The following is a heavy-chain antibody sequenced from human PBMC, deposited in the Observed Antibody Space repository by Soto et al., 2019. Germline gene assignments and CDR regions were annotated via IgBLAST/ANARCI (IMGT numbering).Heavy chain of an antibody. J-gene: IGHJ4*02. CDR1: GYTFTSYD. V-gene: IGHV1-8*01. D-gene: IGHD5-12*01. CDR2: MNPNSGNT. CDR3: ARGRGSIRFSGYDFASDFDY. Sequence: ASVKVSCKASGYTFTSYDINWVRQATGQGLEWMGWMNPNSGNTGYAQKFQGRVTMTRNTSISTAYMELSSLRSEDTAVYYCARGRGSIRFSGYDFASDFDYWGQGTLVTVSS.